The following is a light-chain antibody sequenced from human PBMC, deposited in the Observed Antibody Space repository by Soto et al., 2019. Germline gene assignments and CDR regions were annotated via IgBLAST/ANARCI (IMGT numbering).Light chain of an antibody. CDR3: QQSYSTLGVT. Sequence: DIQMTQSPSSLSASVGDRVTITCRASQSISSYLNLYQQKPGKAPKLLIYAASSLQSGVPSRFSGSGSGTDFTLTISSLQPEDFATYYCQQSYSTLGVTFGQGTRLEIK. J-gene: IGKJ5*01. CDR1: QSISSY. CDR2: AAS. V-gene: IGKV1-39*01.